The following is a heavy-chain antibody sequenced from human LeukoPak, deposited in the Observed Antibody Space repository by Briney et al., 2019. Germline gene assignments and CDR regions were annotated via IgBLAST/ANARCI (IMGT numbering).Heavy chain of an antibody. J-gene: IGHJ6*03. CDR1: GGSISSYY. Sequence: SETLSLTCTVSGGSISSYYWSWIRQPAGKGLEWIGRIYTSGSTNYNPSLKRRVTMSVDTSKNQFSLKLSSVTAADTAVYYCARDGGYSSSYYYYYYMDVWGKGTTVTVSS. D-gene: IGHD6-6*01. CDR3: ARDGGYSSSYYYYYYMDV. CDR2: IYTSGST. V-gene: IGHV4-4*07.